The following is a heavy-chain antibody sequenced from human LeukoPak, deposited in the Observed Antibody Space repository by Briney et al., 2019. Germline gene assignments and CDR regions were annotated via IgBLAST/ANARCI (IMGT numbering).Heavy chain of an antibody. J-gene: IGHJ4*02. D-gene: IGHD3-22*01. V-gene: IGHV3-7*01. CDR3: ARLLYDSSGYYYLDY. CDR1: GFTFSSYW. CDR2: INQDGSEK. Sequence: GGSLRLSCAASGFTFSSYWMSWVRQAPGKGLEWVANINQDGSEKYYVDSVKGRFTISRGNAKNSLYLQMNSLRAEDTAVYYCARLLYDSSGYYYLDYWGQGTLVTVSS.